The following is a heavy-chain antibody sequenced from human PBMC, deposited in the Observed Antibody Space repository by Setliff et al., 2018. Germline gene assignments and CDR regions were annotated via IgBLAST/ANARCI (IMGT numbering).Heavy chain of an antibody. Sequence: SETLSLTCAVYGGSFSYYYWTWIRQPPGKGLEWIGEINHSVSTNYNPSLKSRVTISVDTSKNQFSLKVNSVTAADTAVYYCARGADYHDTSGYSHWGQGTLVTVSS. J-gene: IGHJ4*02. CDR2: INHSVST. V-gene: IGHV4-34*01. CDR1: GGSFSYYY. D-gene: IGHD3-22*01. CDR3: ARGADYHDTSGYSH.